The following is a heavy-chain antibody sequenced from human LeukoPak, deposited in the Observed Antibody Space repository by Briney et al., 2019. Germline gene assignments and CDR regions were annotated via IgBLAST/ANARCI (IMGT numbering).Heavy chain of an antibody. J-gene: IGHJ4*02. Sequence: PSETLSLTGTVSGGSISSSSYYWSWIRQPPGKGLEWIGEINHSGSTNYNPSLKSRVTISVDTSKNQFSLKLSSVTAADTAVYYCARALDDYGDSLGDWGQGTLVTVSS. D-gene: IGHD4-17*01. V-gene: IGHV4-39*07. CDR1: GGSISSSSYY. CDR3: ARALDDYGDSLGD. CDR2: INHSGST.